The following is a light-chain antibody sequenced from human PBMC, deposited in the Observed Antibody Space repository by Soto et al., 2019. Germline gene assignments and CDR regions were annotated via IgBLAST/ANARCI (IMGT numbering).Light chain of an antibody. Sequence: SYELTQPPSVSVAPGRTAIITCGGSKVGSKSVHWYQQKPGQAPVLVIYYDVDRPSGIPERFSGSNSGDTATLTIASVEAGDEDDYYCQVWDGATHHLVFGGGTKLTVL. CDR3: QVWDGATHHLV. CDR1: KVGSKS. J-gene: IGLJ3*02. CDR2: YDV. V-gene: IGLV3-21*04.